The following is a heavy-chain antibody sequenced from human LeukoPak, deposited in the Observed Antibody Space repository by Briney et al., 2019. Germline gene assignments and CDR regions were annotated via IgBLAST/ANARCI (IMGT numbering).Heavy chain of an antibody. CDR3: ARDYDSSLTFDY. J-gene: IGHJ4*02. D-gene: IGHD3-22*01. CDR1: GFTVSSNY. CDR2: IYSGGST. V-gene: IGHV3-66*01. Sequence: GGSLRLSCAASGFTVSSNYMSWVRQAPGKGLEWVSVIYSGGSTYYADSVKGRVTISRDNSKNTLYLQMNSLRAEDTAVYYCARDYDSSLTFDYWGQGTLVTVSS.